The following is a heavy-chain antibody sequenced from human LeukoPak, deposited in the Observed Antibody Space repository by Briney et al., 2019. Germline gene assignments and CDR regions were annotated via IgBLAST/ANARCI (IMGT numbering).Heavy chain of an antibody. V-gene: IGHV3-23*01. CDR2: IGDSGGRT. Sequence: PGGSLRLSCVASGFTFGSYAMNWVRKAPGKGLEWVSSIGDSGGRTYYTDSVKGRFTISRDDSKNTLYLQMNSLRAEDTALYYCAKDFSGGYYGDYFDYWGQGTLVTVSS. CDR3: AKDFSGGYYGDYFDY. J-gene: IGHJ4*02. D-gene: IGHD1-26*01. CDR1: GFTFGSYA.